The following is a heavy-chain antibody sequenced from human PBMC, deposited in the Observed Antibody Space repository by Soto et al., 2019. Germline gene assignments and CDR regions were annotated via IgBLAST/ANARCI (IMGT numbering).Heavy chain of an antibody. D-gene: IGHD3-22*01. V-gene: IGHV3-21*04. Sequence: GSLRLSCAASGFTFSSYSMNWVRQAPGKGLEWVSSISSSSSYIYYADSVKGRFTISRDNAKNSLYLQMNSLRAEDTAVYYCAKDLYYYDSSGLFDYWGQGTLVTVSS. CDR3: AKDLYYYDSSGLFDY. CDR2: ISSSSSYI. J-gene: IGHJ4*02. CDR1: GFTFSSYS.